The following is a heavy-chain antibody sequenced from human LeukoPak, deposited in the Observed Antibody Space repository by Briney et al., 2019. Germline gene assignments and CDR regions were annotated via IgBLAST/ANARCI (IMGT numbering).Heavy chain of an antibody. CDR3: ARDNGVEYFQH. D-gene: IGHD3-10*01. CDR1: GFTFSSYW. Sequence: GGSLRLSCAASGFTFSSYWMHWVRQAPGKGLVWVSRINTDGRSTYYADSVKGRFTISRDNAKNTLYLQMNSLRAEDTAVYYCARDNGVEYFQHWGQGTLVTVSS. V-gene: IGHV3-74*01. J-gene: IGHJ1*01. CDR2: INTDGRST.